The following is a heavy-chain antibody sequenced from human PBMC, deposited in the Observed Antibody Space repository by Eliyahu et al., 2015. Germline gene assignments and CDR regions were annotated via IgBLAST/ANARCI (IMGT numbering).Heavy chain of an antibody. J-gene: IGHJ6*04. CDR2: IYDSGST. V-gene: IGHV4-30-4*01. CDR3: AKYYYGSGSYSPMDV. Sequence: QVQLQESGPGLVKPSQTLSLTXTVSGGSXXSXDYYWSWIRQPPGKGLEWIGYIYDSGSTYYNPSLKSRVTISVETSKNQFSLKLSSVTAADTAVYYCAKYYYGSGSYSPMDVWGKGTTVTVSA. D-gene: IGHD3-10*01. CDR1: GGSXXSXDYY.